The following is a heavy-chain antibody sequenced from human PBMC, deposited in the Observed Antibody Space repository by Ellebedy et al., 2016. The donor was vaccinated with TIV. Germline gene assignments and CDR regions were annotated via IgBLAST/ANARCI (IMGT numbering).Heavy chain of an antibody. V-gene: IGHV3-30-3*01. D-gene: IGHD4-17*01. J-gene: IGHJ4*02. CDR3: AKEDYGDYGWFFDC. CDR2: ISFDGSNK. CDR1: GFIFSSYA. Sequence: PGGSLRLSCAASGFIFSSYAMHWVRQAPGKGLEWVAVISFDGSNKYYADSVKGRFTISRDNSKNTLYLQLNSLSAEDTAVYYCAKEDYGDYGWFFDCWGQGTLVTVSS.